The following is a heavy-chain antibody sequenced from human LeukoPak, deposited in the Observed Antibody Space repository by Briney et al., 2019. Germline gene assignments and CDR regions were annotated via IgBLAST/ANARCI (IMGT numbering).Heavy chain of an antibody. V-gene: IGHV4-30-2*01. J-gene: IGHJ6*03. CDR1: GGSINSGGYY. CDR3: ASTQQLVLYYYYYMDV. Sequence: SETLSLTCTVSGGSINSGGYYWSWVRQPPGKGLEWIGYIYDGGSTNYNPSLKSRVTISVDRSKNQFSLKLSSVTAADTAVYFCASTQQLVLYYYYYMDVWGKGTTVTVSS. D-gene: IGHD6-13*01. CDR2: IYDGGST.